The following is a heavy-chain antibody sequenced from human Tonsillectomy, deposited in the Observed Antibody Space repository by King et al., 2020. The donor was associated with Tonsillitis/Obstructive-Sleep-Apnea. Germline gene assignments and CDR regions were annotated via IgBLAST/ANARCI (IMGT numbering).Heavy chain of an antibody. Sequence: QVQLVESGGGVVQPGRSLRLSFAASGFTLISFGMHGVRQAPGKGLDWVAVIGYDGSNKYYADSGKGRLTISRDNSKNTLYLQMNSLRAEDTAVYYCARDDYGGNSGVDYWGQGTLVTVSS. V-gene: IGHV3-33*01. CDR2: IGYDGSNK. CDR1: GFTLISFG. CDR3: ARDDYGGNSGVDY. D-gene: IGHD4-23*01. J-gene: IGHJ4*02.